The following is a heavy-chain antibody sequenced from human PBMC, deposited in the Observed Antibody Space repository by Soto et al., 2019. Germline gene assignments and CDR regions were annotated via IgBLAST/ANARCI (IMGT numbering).Heavy chain of an antibody. CDR3: AQTYDYVGGGFRFDY. Sequence: SLRLSCAASGFTVSSNCMSWVRQAPGKGLEWVSVLCSGGSTNYIDSVKDRFIISRDNSKNTVYLQMNSLRVEDTAVYYCAQTYDYVGGGFRFDYGGREPLFTVS. J-gene: IGHJ4*02. V-gene: IGHV3-66*01. D-gene: IGHD3-16*02. CDR1: GFTVSSNC. CDR2: LCSGGST.